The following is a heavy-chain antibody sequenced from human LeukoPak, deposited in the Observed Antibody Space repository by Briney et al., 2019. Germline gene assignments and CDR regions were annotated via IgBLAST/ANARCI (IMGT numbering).Heavy chain of an antibody. CDR2: ISSSGSSI. CDR3: SGRLDY. CDR1: GFTFSSYA. Sequence: GGSLRLSCAASGFTFSSYAMHWVRQAPGKGLEWVSYISSSGSSIYYADSVKGRFTISRDSAKSSLYLQMNSLRAEDTAVYYCSGRLDYWGQGTLVTVSS. D-gene: IGHD6-19*01. V-gene: IGHV3-48*01. J-gene: IGHJ4*02.